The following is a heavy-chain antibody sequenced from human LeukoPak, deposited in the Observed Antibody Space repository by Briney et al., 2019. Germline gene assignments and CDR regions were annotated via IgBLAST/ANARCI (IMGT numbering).Heavy chain of an antibody. J-gene: IGHJ5*02. Sequence: PGGSLRLSCAASGFTFNSYAMNWVRQAPGKGLEWVSVISGSGGNTYYAEPVKGRFTISRDNSKNTLYLQMNSLRAEDTAVYYCAKALSVATKFDPWGQGTLVTVSS. D-gene: IGHD5-12*01. CDR2: ISGSGGNT. V-gene: IGHV3-23*01. CDR1: GFTFNSYA. CDR3: AKALSVATKFDP.